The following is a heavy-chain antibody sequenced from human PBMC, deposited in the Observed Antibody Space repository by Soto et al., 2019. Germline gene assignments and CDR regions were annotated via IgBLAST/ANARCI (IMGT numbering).Heavy chain of an antibody. D-gene: IGHD6-13*01. V-gene: IGHV1-8*01. CDR1: GYTFTSYD. CDR2: MNPTSGDT. Sequence: QVQLVQSGAEVKKPGASVRVSCKASGYTFTSYDINWVRQATGQGLEWMGWMNPTSGDTVFAQKFEGRVTMTKNTSINTAYMELSRLKSDDTAMYYCARGAPLDSSNLFLDFWGHGTLVTVSS. J-gene: IGHJ5*01. CDR3: ARGAPLDSSNLFLDF.